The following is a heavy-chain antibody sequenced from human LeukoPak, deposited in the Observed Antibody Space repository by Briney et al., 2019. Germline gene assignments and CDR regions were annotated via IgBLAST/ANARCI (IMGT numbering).Heavy chain of an antibody. D-gene: IGHD5-24*01. CDR1: EFTFSTYL. V-gene: IGHV3-7*03. Sequence: GGSLRLSCAASEFTFSTYLMTWVRQAPGKGLEWVANIEQDGSEKYCADSVRGRFTISRDNAKNSLYLQMNSLRAEDTALYYCAKGNGYNPNSIDIWGQGTMVTVSS. J-gene: IGHJ3*02. CDR3: AKGNGYNPNSIDI. CDR2: IEQDGSEK.